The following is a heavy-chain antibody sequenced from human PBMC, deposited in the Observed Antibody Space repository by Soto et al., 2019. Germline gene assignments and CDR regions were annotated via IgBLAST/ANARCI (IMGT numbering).Heavy chain of an antibody. V-gene: IGHV2-5*02. D-gene: IGHD2-2*01. CDR3: AHRQDCSSTSCYWGFDY. CDR2: IYWDDDK. Sequence: QITLKESGPTLVKPTQTLTLTCTFSGFSLSTSGVGVGWIRQPPGKALEWLALIYWDDDKRYSPSLKSRLTSTKDTSKNQVVLTMTNMDPVDTATYYCAHRQDCSSTSCYWGFDYWGQGTLVTVSS. J-gene: IGHJ4*02. CDR1: GFSLSTSGVG.